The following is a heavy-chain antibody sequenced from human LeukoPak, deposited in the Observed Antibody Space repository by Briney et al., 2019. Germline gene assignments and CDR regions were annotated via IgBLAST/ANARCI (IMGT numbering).Heavy chain of an antibody. D-gene: IGHD3-3*01. CDR3: ARGQRAHVEWSSYMDV. CDR1: GFTFSSCS. J-gene: IGHJ6*03. Sequence: GGSLRLSCAASGFTFSSCSMNWVRQAPGKGLEWVSSISTRSRYIYYADSVKGRFIISRDNAKNSLYLDMNNLRAEDTAVYYCARGQRAHVEWSSYMDVWGKGTTVTVSS. V-gene: IGHV3-21*01. CDR2: ISTRSRYI.